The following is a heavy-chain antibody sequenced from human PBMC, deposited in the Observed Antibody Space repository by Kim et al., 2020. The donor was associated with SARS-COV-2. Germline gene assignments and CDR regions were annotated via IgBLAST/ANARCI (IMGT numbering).Heavy chain of an antibody. V-gene: IGHV3-74*03. CDR3: VRGTNNWYGIDY. J-gene: IGHJ4*02. D-gene: IGHD1-1*01. Sequence: GGSLRLSCGASGFTFQNHYMHWVRQAPGKGLVWVSYISGDASVIKYADSVKGRFTISRDNARNMLFLQMNSLKTDDMAVYYCVRGTNNWYGIDYWGQGTLVTVSS. CDR1: GFTFQNHY. CDR2: ISGDASVI.